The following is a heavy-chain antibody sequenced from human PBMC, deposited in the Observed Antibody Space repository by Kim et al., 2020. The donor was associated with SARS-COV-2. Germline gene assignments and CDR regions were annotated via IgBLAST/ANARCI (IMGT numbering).Heavy chain of an antibody. CDR2: INHSGST. CDR1: GGSFSGYY. D-gene: IGHD6-13*01. Sequence: SETLSLTCAVYGGSFSGYYWSWIRQPPGKGLEWIGEINHSGSTNYNPSLKSRVTISVDTSKNQFSLKLSSVTAADTAVYYCARGQGIAAAGLFQHWGQGTLVTVSS. J-gene: IGHJ1*01. V-gene: IGHV4-34*01. CDR3: ARGQGIAAAGLFQH.